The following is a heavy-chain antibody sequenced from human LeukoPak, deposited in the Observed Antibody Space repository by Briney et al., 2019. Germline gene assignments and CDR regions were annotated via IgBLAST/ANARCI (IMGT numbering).Heavy chain of an antibody. V-gene: IGHV4-59*01. D-gene: IGHD4-11*01. CDR1: GGSLSSSY. CDR2: IYYSGTT. J-gene: IGHJ4*02. CDR3: ASGDDYSNYYFNF. Sequence: SETLSLTCTVSGGSLSSSYWSWIRQPPGKGLEWIGYIYYSGTTSYNPSLKSRVTISVDTPRNQFSLKVSSVTAADTAVYHCASGDDYSNYYFNFWGQGTLVTVSS.